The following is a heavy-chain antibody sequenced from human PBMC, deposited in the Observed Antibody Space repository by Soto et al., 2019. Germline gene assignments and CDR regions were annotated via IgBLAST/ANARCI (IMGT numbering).Heavy chain of an antibody. V-gene: IGHV1-3*04. CDR1: GYTSTGYV. D-gene: IGHD3-10*01. CDR3: AREGINAGIRPWGHDFDM. CDR2: ISTGTGNT. Sequence: QVQLVQSGAEVKKPGASVKISCEASGYTSTGYVMHWVRQAPGQRPEWMGWISTGTGNTRSSQRFQGRVTFTGDASESTLYIGLTSLPFEATAVYYCAREGINAGIRPWGHDFDMWGQGTMVTVSS. J-gene: IGHJ3*02.